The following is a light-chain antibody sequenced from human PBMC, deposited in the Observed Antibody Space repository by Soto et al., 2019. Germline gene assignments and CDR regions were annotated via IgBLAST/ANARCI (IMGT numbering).Light chain of an antibody. CDR3: CSYAGSYTVV. Sequence: QSALTQPRSVSGSPGQSVTISCTGTSSDVGGYYYVSWYQQHPGKAPKLMIYDVSKRPSGVPDRFSGSKSGNTASLTISGLQDEVEVDYHCCSYAGSYTVVFGGGTKVTVL. CDR1: SSDVGGYYY. CDR2: DVS. J-gene: IGLJ2*01. V-gene: IGLV2-11*01.